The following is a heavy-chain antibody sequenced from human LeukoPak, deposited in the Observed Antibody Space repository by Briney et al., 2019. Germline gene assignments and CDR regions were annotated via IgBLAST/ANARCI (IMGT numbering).Heavy chain of an antibody. CDR3: AKGQMVRGVTTSYYMDA. J-gene: IGHJ6*03. Sequence: GGSLRLSCAASGFTFSSYVMSWVRQAPGKGPEWVSAIGGYSLTVYNAQSLKGRFTVSRDNSKNTLYLQVTDLRVDDTAVYYCAKGQMVRGVTTSYYMDAWGKGTRVTVSS. CDR1: GFTFSSYV. V-gene: IGHV3-23*01. D-gene: IGHD3-10*01. CDR2: IGGYSLTV.